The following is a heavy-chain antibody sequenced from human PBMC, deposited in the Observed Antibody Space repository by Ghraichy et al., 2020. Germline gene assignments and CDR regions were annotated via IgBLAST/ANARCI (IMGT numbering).Heavy chain of an antibody. Sequence: GGSLRLSCAASGFTVSSNYMSWVRQAPGKGLEWVSVIYSGGSTYYAVSVKGRFTISRDNSKNTLYLQMNSLRAEDTAVYYCARDLLVVVPAAKYYYYGMDVWGQGTTVTVSS. CDR3: ARDLLVVVPAAKYYYYGMDV. J-gene: IGHJ6*02. CDR1: GFTVSSNY. CDR2: IYSGGST. V-gene: IGHV3-66*02. D-gene: IGHD2-2*01.